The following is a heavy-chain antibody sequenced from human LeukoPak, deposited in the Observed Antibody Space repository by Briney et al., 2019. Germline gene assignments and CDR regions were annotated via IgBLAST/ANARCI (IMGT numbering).Heavy chain of an antibody. CDR3: ARAGTNLGDYDY. Sequence: SETLSLTCSVSGYSISSGFYWAWIRQSPEKGLEWIASMFHSGSTYYNPSLKSRVTTSADTSKNEFSLKLSSVTAADTAVYYCARAGTNLGDYDYWGQGTLVTVSS. J-gene: IGHJ4*02. D-gene: IGHD4-17*01. V-gene: IGHV4-38-2*02. CDR2: MFHSGST. CDR1: GYSISSGFY.